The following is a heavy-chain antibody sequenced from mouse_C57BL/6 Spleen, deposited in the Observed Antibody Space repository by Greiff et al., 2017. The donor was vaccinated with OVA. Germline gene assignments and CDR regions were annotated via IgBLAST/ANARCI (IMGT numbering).Heavy chain of an antibody. CDR1: GFTFSSYA. CDR2: ISSGGDYI. V-gene: IGHV5-9-1*02. Sequence: EVQRVESGEGLVKPGGSLKLSCAASGFTFSSYAMSWVRQTPEKRLEWVAYISSGGDYIYYADTVKGRFTISRDNARNTLYLQMSSLKSEDTAMYYCTRSNDYDELAWFAYWGQGTLVTVSA. J-gene: IGHJ3*01. CDR3: TRSNDYDELAWFAY. D-gene: IGHD2-4*01.